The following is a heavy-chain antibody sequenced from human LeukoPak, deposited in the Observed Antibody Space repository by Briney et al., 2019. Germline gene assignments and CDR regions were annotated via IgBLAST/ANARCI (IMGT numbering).Heavy chain of an antibody. CDR3: ARGRYGDYH. CDR2: INPDGSTT. Sequence: GGSLRLSCAASGFTFTNYWMFWVRQAPGKGLVWVSGINPDGSTTTYADSVKGRFTISRENARSTLYLHMNILRVEDTAVYYCARGRYGDYHWGQGILVTVSS. V-gene: IGHV3-74*01. D-gene: IGHD4-17*01. CDR1: GFTFTNYW. J-gene: IGHJ4*02.